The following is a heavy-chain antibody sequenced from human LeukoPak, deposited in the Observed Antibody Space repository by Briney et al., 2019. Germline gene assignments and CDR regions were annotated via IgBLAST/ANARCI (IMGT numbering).Heavy chain of an antibody. CDR2: VSAYNGNT. Sequence: ASVKVSCKASGYTFSNYGISWVRQAPGQGLEWLGWVSAYNGNTNYAQNFQGRVTMTRDTSTSTVYMELSSLTSEDTAVYYCARDLQARVILYSPDFWGQGTLVTVSS. J-gene: IGHJ4*02. V-gene: IGHV1-18*01. CDR3: ARDLQARVILYSPDF. CDR1: GYTFSNYG. D-gene: IGHD2-21*01.